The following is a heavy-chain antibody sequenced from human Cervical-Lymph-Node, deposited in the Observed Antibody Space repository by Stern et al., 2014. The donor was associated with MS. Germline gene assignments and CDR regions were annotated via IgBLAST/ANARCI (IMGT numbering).Heavy chain of an antibody. CDR2: LLPKSGDT. Sequence: VQLVESGAEVKTPGASVKVSCKASGYTFAGYHVQWVRQAPGQGLEWMGWLLPKSGDTKYAQMFQVRVSMTGDTSISTAYMELSGLTFDDTATYYCARDRDFSSWGDFDYWGQGTLVTVSS. CDR1: GYTFAGYH. D-gene: IGHD6-13*01. J-gene: IGHJ4*02. V-gene: IGHV1-2*02. CDR3: ARDRDFSSWGDFDY.